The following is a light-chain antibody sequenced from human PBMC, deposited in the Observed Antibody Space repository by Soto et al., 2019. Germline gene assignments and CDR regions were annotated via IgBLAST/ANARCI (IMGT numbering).Light chain of an antibody. Sequence: EIVMTQSPATLSVSPGERATLSCRASQSVSSNLAWYQQKPGQAPRLLIYGASTRATGIPAWFSGSGSGTEFTLTISSLQSEDFAVYYCQQYNNWPPRVTFGPGTKVDIK. CDR3: QQYNNWPPRVT. V-gene: IGKV3-15*01. CDR2: GAS. CDR1: QSVSSN. J-gene: IGKJ3*01.